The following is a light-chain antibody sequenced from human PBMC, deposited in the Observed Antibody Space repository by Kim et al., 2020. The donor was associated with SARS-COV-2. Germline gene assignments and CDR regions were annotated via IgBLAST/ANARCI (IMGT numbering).Light chain of an antibody. V-gene: IGLV1-44*01. CDR2: GDN. Sequence: ELTQPPSASGTPGQRVTISCSGSSSNIGSNIVNWYQQLPGTAPKLLIYGDNQRPSGIPDRFSGSKSGTAASLVISGLQSEDGADYYCAAWDDSLTHWLFGGGTQLTVL. CDR3: AAWDDSLTHWL. J-gene: IGLJ3*02. CDR1: SSNIGSNI.